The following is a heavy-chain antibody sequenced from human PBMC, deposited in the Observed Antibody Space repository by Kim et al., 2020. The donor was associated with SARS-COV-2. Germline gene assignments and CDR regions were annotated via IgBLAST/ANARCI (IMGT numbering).Heavy chain of an antibody. D-gene: IGHD3-10*02. Sequence: ADSVKGRFTSSRDNAKNTLYLQMNGLRAEETAVYYCTRGIGTVFNDAFGFWGQGTMVTVSS. CDR3: TRGIGTVFNDAFGF. J-gene: IGHJ3*01. V-gene: IGHV3-23*01.